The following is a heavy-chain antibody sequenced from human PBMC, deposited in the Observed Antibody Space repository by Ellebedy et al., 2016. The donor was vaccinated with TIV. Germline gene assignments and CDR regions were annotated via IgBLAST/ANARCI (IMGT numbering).Heavy chain of an antibody. V-gene: IGHV4-34*01. CDR2: INQIGST. J-gene: IGHJ4*02. D-gene: IGHD3-10*01. Sequence: SETLSLTXAVNRGSSSAYSWTWIRQPPGKGLEWIGEINQIGSTNYNPSLKSRVTILDDTSKNQFSLRLTSMTAADTAVYYCAGALWGFGQLTHSWGQGTLVTVSS. CDR3: AGALWGFGQLTHS. CDR1: RGSSSAYS.